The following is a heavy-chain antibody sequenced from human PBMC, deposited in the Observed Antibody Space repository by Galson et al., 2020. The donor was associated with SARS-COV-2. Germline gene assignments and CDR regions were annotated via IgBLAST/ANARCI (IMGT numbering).Heavy chain of an antibody. CDR3: ARGGYSYGSYYYYFLDV. J-gene: IGHJ6*03. D-gene: IGHD5-18*01. V-gene: IGHV1-2*02. Sequence: APVKVSCKASGYSFTDYYMHWVRQAPGQGLEGMGWINPNSGGTKYAQKFLGRVTITRDTSIRTVYMELSRLRSDDTTVYYCARGGYSYGSYYYYFLDVWGTGTPVTISS. CDR2: INPNSGGT. CDR1: GYSFTDYY.